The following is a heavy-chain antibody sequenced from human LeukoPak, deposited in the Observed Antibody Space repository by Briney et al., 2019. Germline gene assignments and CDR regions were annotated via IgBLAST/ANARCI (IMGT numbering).Heavy chain of an antibody. CDR3: AKEPREYCSSTSCPNWIDP. J-gene: IGHJ5*02. D-gene: IGHD2-2*01. CDR2: ISASGGTT. CDR1: GFTFSSYA. Sequence: GGSLRLSCAASGFTFSSYAMSWVRQAPGKGLEWVSAISASGGTTYYAYSVKGRFTISRDNSKNTLYLQMSGLRAEDTAVYYCAKEPREYCSSTSCPNWIDPWGQGTLVTVSS. V-gene: IGHV3-23*01.